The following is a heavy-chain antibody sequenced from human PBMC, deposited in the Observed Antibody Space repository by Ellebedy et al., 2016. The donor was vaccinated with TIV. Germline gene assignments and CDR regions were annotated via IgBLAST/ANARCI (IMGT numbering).Heavy chain of an antibody. CDR3: ARPAITMISYAFDI. V-gene: IGHV3-30-3*01. CDR1: GFTFSSYA. J-gene: IGHJ3*02. Sequence: GESLKISCAASGFTFSSYAMHWVRQAPGKGLEWVAVISYDGSNKYYADSVKGRFTISRDNSKNTLYLQMNSLRAEDTAVYYCARPAITMISYAFDIWGQGTMVTVSS. D-gene: IGHD3-22*01. CDR2: ISYDGSNK.